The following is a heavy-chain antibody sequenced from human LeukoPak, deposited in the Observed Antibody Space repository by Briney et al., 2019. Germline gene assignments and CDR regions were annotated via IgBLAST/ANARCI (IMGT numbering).Heavy chain of an antibody. Sequence: SQTLSLTCTVSGGSISSGDYYWSWIRRPPGKGLEWIGYIYYSGSTYYNPSLKSRVTISVDTSKNQFSLKLSSVTAADTAVYYCARALVEMATMGDAFDIWGQGTMVTVSS. CDR3: ARALVEMATMGDAFDI. CDR2: IYYSGST. CDR1: GGSISSGDYY. D-gene: IGHD5-24*01. J-gene: IGHJ3*02. V-gene: IGHV4-30-4*08.